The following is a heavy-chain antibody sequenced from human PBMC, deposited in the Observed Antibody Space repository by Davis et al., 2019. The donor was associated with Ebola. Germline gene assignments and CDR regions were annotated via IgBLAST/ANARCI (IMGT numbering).Heavy chain of an antibody. CDR1: GYTFTSYY. J-gene: IGHJ6*02. CDR2: INPSGGST. V-gene: IGHV1-46*01. CDR3: AASNSNYYYYYGMDV. Sequence: ASVKVSCKASGYTFTSYYMHWVRQAPGQGLEWMGIINPSGGSTSYAQKFQGRVTMTRDTSTSTVYMELSSLRSEDTAVYYCAASNSNYYYYYGMDVWGQGTTVTVSS. D-gene: IGHD4-11*01.